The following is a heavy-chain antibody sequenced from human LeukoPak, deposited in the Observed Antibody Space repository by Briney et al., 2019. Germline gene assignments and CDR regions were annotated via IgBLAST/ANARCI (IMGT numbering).Heavy chain of an antibody. V-gene: IGHV3-21*04. J-gene: IGHJ4*02. CDR3: ARDNGWSADF. D-gene: IGHD2-15*01. CDR2: ISSSSSYI. CDR1: GFTFSSYS. Sequence: PGGSLRLSCAASGFTFSSYSMNRVRQAPGKGLEWVSSISSSSSYIYYADSVKGRFTISRDNAKNSLFLQMNSLRAEDTAVYYCARDNGWSADFWGQGTLVTVSS.